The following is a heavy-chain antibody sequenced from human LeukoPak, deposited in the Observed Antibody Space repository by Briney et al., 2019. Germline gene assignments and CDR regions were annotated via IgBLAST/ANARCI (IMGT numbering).Heavy chain of an antibody. CDR2: ISDTGSP. CDR1: GGSMNNNNYY. V-gene: IGHV4-39*01. Sequence: SETLSLTCTVSGGSMNNNNYYWGWIRQSEGKNLELIGSISDTGSPVYNPSLRSRVTMSIDTSKMQFALKLTSVTAADTALYYCARLFSYDVLTDNYYKYYMNVWGKGTTVIVSS. D-gene: IGHD3-9*01. CDR3: ARLFSYDVLTDNYYKYYMNV. J-gene: IGHJ6*03.